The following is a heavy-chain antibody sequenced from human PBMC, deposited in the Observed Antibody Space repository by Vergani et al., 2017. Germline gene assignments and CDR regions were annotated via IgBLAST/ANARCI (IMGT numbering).Heavy chain of an antibody. Sequence: QVQLQESGPGLVKPSETLSLTCTVSNYSISRGYFWGWIRRPPGKGLEWIASFHHTGMTYNNPSLKSRVTISVDTSKNLISLKLNSVTAADTAVYYCARDGGEYDKDALDVWGQGTKVTVTS. D-gene: IGHD2-21*01. J-gene: IGHJ3*01. CDR1: NYSISRGYF. CDR2: FHHTGMT. V-gene: IGHV4-38-2*02. CDR3: ARDGGEYDKDALDV.